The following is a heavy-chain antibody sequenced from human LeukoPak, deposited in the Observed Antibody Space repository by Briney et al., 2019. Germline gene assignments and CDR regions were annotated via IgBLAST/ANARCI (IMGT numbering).Heavy chain of an antibody. CDR1: GFTFSSYW. Sequence: PGGSLRLSCAASGFTFSSYWMSWVRQAPGKGLEWVANIKQDGSEKYYVDSVKSRFTISRDNAKNSLYLQMNSLRAEDTAVYYCARDQAGSAAAVTFDYWGQGTLVTVSS. D-gene: IGHD6-13*01. CDR2: IKQDGSEK. CDR3: ARDQAGSAAAVTFDY. J-gene: IGHJ4*02. V-gene: IGHV3-7*03.